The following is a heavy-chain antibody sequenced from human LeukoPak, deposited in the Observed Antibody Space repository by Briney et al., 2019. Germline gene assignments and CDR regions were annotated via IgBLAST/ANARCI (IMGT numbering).Heavy chain of an antibody. J-gene: IGHJ6*03. D-gene: IGHD3-16*01. CDR3: ARGAGPSWGSYYYYYMDV. CDR2: IYYRSKWYN. Sequence: SQTLSLTCAISGDSVSSNSAAWNWIRQSPSRGLEWLGRIYYRSKWYNDYAVSVKSRITINPDTSKNQFSLQLNSVTPEDTAVYYCARGAGPSWGSYYYYYMDVWGKGTTVTISS. V-gene: IGHV6-1*01. CDR1: GDSVSSNSAA.